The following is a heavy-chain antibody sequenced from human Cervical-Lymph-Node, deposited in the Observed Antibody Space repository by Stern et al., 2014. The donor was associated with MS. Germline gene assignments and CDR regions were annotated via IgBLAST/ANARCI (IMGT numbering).Heavy chain of an antibody. CDR3: AKDMRGCSSYAMDV. V-gene: IGHV3-9*01. J-gene: IGHJ6*02. D-gene: IGHD6-6*01. Sequence: VQLVESGGGLVQPGRSLRLSCAASGFTFDDYAMHWVRQAPGEGLGRVSGISGNGGKTDYADSVKGRFTISRDNAKNSLYLQMDSLRAEDTALYYCAKDMRGCSSYAMDVWGQGTTVTVSS. CDR2: ISGNGGKT. CDR1: GFTFDDYA.